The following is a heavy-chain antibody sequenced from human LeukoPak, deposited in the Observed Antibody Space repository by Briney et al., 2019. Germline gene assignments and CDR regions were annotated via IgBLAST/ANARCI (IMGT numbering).Heavy chain of an antibody. J-gene: IGHJ4*02. D-gene: IGHD3-22*01. CDR2: MNPNSGNT. V-gene: IGHV1-8*03. CDR3: ARALYYYDSSGYYAFDY. CDR1: GYTFTSYD. Sequence: GASVKVTCKASGYTFTSYDINWVRQATGQGLEWMGWMNPNSGNTGYAQKFQGRVTITRNTSISTAYMELSSLRSEDTAVYYCARALYYYDSSGYYAFDYWGQGTLVTVS.